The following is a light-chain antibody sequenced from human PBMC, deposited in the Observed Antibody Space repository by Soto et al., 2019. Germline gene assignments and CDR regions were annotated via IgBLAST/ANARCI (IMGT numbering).Light chain of an antibody. CDR1: SSDVGGYNY. Sequence: QSVLTQPASVSGSPGQSITISCTGTSSDVGGYNYVSWYQHHPGKAPKLIIYDVSNRPSGVSNRFSGSKSDNTASLTISGLQPEDEADYYCSSYTTSNTRQIAFGTGTKVTVL. J-gene: IGLJ1*01. CDR3: SSYTTSNTRQIA. V-gene: IGLV2-14*03. CDR2: DVS.